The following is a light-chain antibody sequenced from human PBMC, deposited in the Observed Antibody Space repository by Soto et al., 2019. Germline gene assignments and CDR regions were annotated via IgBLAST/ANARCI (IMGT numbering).Light chain of an antibody. CDR2: GNS. CDR1: SSNIGTGYD. J-gene: IGLJ1*01. V-gene: IGLV1-40*01. Sequence: QSALTQPPSVSGAPGQRVTISCTGSSSNIGTGYDVHWYQQLPGPAPKLLIYGNSNRPSGVPDRFSGSKSGTSASLAITGLQAEDEADYYCQSFDSSRFYVFGTGTKVTVL. CDR3: QSFDSSRFYV.